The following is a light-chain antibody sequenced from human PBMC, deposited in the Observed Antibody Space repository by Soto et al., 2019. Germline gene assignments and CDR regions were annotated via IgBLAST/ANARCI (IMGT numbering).Light chain of an antibody. J-gene: IGKJ5*01. Sequence: EIVLTQSPVTLSLSPGERATLSCRASQSVGSYLAWYQQKPGQAPRLLTYGASSRATGVPARFSGSGSGTEFTLTISSLQSEDFAVYYCQQRSNWPPITFGQGTRLEIK. CDR2: GAS. V-gene: IGKV3-11*01. CDR3: QQRSNWPPIT. CDR1: QSVGSY.